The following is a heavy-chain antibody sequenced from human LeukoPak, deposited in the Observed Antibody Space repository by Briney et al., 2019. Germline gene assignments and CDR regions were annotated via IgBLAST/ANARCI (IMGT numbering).Heavy chain of an antibody. Sequence: SETLSLTCTVSGVSISSSNSYWGWIRQPRGKGLEWIGSIYYSGNACCNRSLKSQVSVSIDSSKSQFSLRLTSVPAADTAVYYCARRSRRAGQDILTGFSPDFDYWGQGTLVTVSS. D-gene: IGHD3-9*01. CDR2: IYYSGNA. CDR3: ARRSRRAGQDILTGFSPDFDY. V-gene: IGHV4-39*01. J-gene: IGHJ4*02. CDR1: GVSISSSNSY.